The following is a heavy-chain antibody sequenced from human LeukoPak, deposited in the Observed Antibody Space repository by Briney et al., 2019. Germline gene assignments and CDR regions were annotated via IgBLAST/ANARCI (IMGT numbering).Heavy chain of an antibody. V-gene: IGHV4-61*01. CDR2: IYYSGST. J-gene: IGHJ4*02. CDR1: GGSVSSGSYY. Sequence: KASETLSLTCTVSGGSVSSGSYYWSWIRQPPGKGLEWIGYIYYSGSTYYNPSLKSRVTISVDTSKNQFSLKLSSVTAADTAVYYCAREGVVRAHFDYWGQGTLVTVSS. CDR3: AREGVVRAHFDY. D-gene: IGHD3-22*01.